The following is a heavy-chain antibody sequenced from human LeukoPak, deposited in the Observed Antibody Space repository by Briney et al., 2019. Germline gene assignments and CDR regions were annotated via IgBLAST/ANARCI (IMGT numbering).Heavy chain of an antibody. CDR2: MYPRDSDT. D-gene: IGHD3-10*01. Sequence: GESLKISCQGSGYRFSSYWIGWVRQMPGKGLEWMGTMYPRDSDTRYSPSFQGQVTMSVDKSITTAYLEWSGLKASDTAMYYCARDYGSGSGNWFDAWGPGTLVTVSS. CDR1: GYRFSSYW. J-gene: IGHJ5*02. CDR3: ARDYGSGSGNWFDA. V-gene: IGHV5-51*01.